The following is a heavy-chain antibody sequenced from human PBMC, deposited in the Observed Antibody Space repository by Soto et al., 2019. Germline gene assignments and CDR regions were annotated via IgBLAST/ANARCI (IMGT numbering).Heavy chain of an antibody. Sequence: EVQLLESGGGLVQPGGSLRLSCAASGFTFSSYAMSWVRQAPGKGLEWVSAISGSGGSTYYADSVKGRFTISRDNSKNTLYLQMNSLRAEDTAVYYCAREVVTIFGVEDEPYPLGSFDIWGQGTMVTVSS. D-gene: IGHD3-3*01. CDR2: ISGSGGST. CDR3: AREVVTIFGVEDEPYPLGSFDI. CDR1: GFTFSSYA. J-gene: IGHJ3*02. V-gene: IGHV3-23*01.